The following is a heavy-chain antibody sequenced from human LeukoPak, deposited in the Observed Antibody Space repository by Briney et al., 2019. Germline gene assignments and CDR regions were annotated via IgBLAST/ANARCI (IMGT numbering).Heavy chain of an antibody. CDR1: GGSISSSSYY. V-gene: IGHV4-39*01. CDR3: ARQNYGDYPVDY. CDR2: IYYSGST. Sequence: SSETLSLTCTVSGGSISSSSYYWGWIRQPPGRGLEWIGSIYYSGSTYYNPSLKSRVTISVDTSKNQFSLKLSSVTAADTAVYYCARQNYGDYPVDYWGQGTLVTVSS. D-gene: IGHD4-17*01. J-gene: IGHJ4*02.